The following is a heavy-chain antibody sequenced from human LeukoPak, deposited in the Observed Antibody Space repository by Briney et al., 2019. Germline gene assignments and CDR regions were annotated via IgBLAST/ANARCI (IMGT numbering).Heavy chain of an antibody. CDR1: AAPITSYY. Sequence: SETLSLTCTVSAAPITSYYWSWIRQPPGKGLEWIGYIYYSGSTNYNPSLKSRVAISVDTSENQVSLRLSSVTAADTAVYYCARGGSIVGATSHDAFDIWGQGTVVTVS. CDR3: ARGGSIVGATSHDAFDI. D-gene: IGHD1-26*01. CDR2: IYYSGST. V-gene: IGHV4-59*01. J-gene: IGHJ3*02.